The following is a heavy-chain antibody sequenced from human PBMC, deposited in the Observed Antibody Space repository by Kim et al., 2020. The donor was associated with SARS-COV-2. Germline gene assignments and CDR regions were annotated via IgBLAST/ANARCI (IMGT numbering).Heavy chain of an antibody. Sequence: ASVKVSCTTSGYTFTTYGISWVRQAPGQGLEWMGWIAGSNSKTDYSQKFQGRVSMTIDPYANTAYMELRSLRLDDTAVYFCARVNPGRGGGIIPHAYWGQ. V-gene: IGHV1-18*01. CDR2: IAGSNSKT. D-gene: IGHD3-3*01. CDR1: GYTFTTYG. CDR3: ARVNPGRGGGIIPHAY. J-gene: IGHJ4*02.